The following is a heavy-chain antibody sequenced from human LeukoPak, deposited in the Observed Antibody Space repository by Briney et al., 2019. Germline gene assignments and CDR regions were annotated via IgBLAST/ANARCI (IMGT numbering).Heavy chain of an antibody. CDR1: GGSISSYY. J-gene: IGHJ5*02. CDR2: IYYSGST. CDR3: ARDYDSSGYYYDNWFDR. V-gene: IGHV4-59*01. D-gene: IGHD3-22*01. Sequence: SETLSLTCTVSGGSISSYYWSWIRQPPGKGLEWIGYIYYSGSTNYNPSLKSRVTISVDTSKNQFSLKLSSVTAADTAVYYCARDYDSSGYYYDNWFDRWGQGTLVTVSS.